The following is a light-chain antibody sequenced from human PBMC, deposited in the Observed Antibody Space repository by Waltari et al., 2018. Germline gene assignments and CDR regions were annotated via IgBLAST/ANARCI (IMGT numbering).Light chain of an antibody. CDR1: RPRSYY. V-gene: IGLV3-19*01. J-gene: IGLJ2*01. Sequence: SSELTQDPAVPVPLVQAARITCQGDRPRSYYATWYQQKPGQAPVLVIYGKNNRPSGIPDRFSGSSSGNTASLTITGAQAEDEADYYCNSRDSSGNHPVFGGGTKLTVL. CDR2: GKN. CDR3: NSRDSSGNHPV.